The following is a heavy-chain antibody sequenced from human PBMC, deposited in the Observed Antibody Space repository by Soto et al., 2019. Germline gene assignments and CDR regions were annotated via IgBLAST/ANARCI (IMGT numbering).Heavy chain of an antibody. Sequence: GESLKISCKGSGYSFASYWIGWVRQMPGKGLEWMGIIYPDDSDTRYSPSFQGQVSISADRSISTAYLQWSSLKASDTAMYYCTRVNFVVLTDYYAPLFAPWGQRTLVTVSS. V-gene: IGHV5-51*01. CDR1: GYSFASYW. J-gene: IGHJ5*02. CDR2: IYPDDSDT. D-gene: IGHD3-9*01. CDR3: TRVNFVVLTDYYAPLFAP.